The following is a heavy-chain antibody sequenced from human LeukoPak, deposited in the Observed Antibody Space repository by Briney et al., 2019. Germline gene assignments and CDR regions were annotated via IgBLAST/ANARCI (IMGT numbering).Heavy chain of an antibody. J-gene: IGHJ4*02. CDR1: GYTFTGYY. D-gene: IGHD2-15*01. Sequence: ASVKVSCKASGYTFTGYYMHWVRQGPGQGLEWMGWINANRGGTNYAQKFQGTVTMTKDTSISTAYMELSSLTSDDTAVYYCAKDENTHFCYWGQGMRATVSS. CDR2: INANRGGT. CDR3: AKDENTHFCY. V-gene: IGHV1-2*02.